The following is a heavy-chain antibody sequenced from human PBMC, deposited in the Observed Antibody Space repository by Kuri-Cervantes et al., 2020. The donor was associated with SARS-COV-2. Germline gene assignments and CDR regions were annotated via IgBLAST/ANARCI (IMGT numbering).Heavy chain of an antibody. Sequence: LRLSCTVSGGSLSSGDYYWSWIRQPPGKGLEWIGYIYYSGRTYYNTSLKSRVTISVDTSKNQFSLNVSSVTAADTAVYYCARAGADFWSGNDAFDIWGQGTMVTVSS. CDR1: GGSLSSGDYY. CDR2: IYYSGRT. D-gene: IGHD3-3*01. V-gene: IGHV4-30-4*08. J-gene: IGHJ3*02. CDR3: ARAGADFWSGNDAFDI.